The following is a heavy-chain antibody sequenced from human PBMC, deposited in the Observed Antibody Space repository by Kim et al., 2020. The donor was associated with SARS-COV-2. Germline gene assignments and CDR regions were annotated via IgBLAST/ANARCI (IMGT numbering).Heavy chain of an antibody. Sequence: GGSLRLSCAASGFTFSDYYMSWIRQAPGKGLEWVSYISSSSSYTNYADSVKGRFTISRDNAKNSLYLQMNSLRAEDTAVYYCARSALRYFDWLSDFDYWGQGTLVTVSS. CDR3: ARSALRYFDWLSDFDY. CDR1: GFTFSDYY. CDR2: ISSSSSYT. J-gene: IGHJ4*02. D-gene: IGHD3-9*01. V-gene: IGHV3-11*03.